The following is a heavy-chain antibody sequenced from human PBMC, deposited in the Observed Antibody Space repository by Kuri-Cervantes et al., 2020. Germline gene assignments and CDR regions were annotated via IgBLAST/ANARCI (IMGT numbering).Heavy chain of an antibody. D-gene: IGHD6-19*01. CDR2: MSDFYDHI. V-gene: IGHV3-23*01. CDR3: AKVGYSSGWAFDY. J-gene: IGHJ4*02. Sequence: GESLKISCAASGFTFSNYTMTWVRQAPGRGLEWVSSMSDFYDHIWYADSVRGRFTISRDNSKNTLYLQMNSLRAEDTAVYYCAKVGYSSGWAFDYWGQGTLVTVSS. CDR1: GFTFSNYT.